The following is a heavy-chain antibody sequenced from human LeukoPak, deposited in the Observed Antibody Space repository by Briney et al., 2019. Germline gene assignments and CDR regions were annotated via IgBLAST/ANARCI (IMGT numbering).Heavy chain of an antibody. CDR1: GFNFDDYA. CDR2: ISWDGDST. Sequence: QAGGSLRLSCAASGFNFDDYAMHWVCQAPGKGLECVSLISWDGDSTYYSDSVKGRFTISRDNNKNSLYLQMNSLRTEDTALYYCATAPYDSIGIFDYWGQGTLVTVSS. J-gene: IGHJ4*02. CDR3: ATAPYDSIGIFDY. V-gene: IGHV3-43D*03. D-gene: IGHD3-22*01.